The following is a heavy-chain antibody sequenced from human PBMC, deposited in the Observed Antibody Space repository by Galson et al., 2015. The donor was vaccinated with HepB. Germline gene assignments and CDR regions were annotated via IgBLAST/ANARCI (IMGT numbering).Heavy chain of an antibody. Sequence: SLRLSCAASGFTFGTYWMHWVRQAPGTGLVWVSLTNTDGSITNYADSVKGRFTISRDNAKNTLYLQMNSLRAEDTAVYYCASPLMGLWGQGTLVTVPS. V-gene: IGHV3-74*01. J-gene: IGHJ4*02. CDR3: ASPLMGL. CDR1: GFTFGTYW. CDR2: TNTDGSIT.